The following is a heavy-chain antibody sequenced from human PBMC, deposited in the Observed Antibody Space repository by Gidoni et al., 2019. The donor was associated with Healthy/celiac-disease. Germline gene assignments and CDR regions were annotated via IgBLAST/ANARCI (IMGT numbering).Heavy chain of an antibody. V-gene: IGHV4-34*01. CDR1: GGSFSGYY. J-gene: IGHJ4*02. Sequence: QVQLQQWGAGLLKPSETLSLTCAVYGGSFSGYYWSWIRQPPGKGLEWIGEINHSGSTNYNPSLKSRVTISVDTSKNQFSLKLSSVTAADTAVYYCARGESTVTTLGYFDYWGQGTLVTVSS. D-gene: IGHD4-17*01. CDR2: INHSGST. CDR3: ARGESTVTTLGYFDY.